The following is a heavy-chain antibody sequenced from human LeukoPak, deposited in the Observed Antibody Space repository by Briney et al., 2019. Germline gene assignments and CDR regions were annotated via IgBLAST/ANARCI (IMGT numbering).Heavy chain of an antibody. Sequence: QSGGSLRLSCAASGFTFSSYAMSWVRQAPGKGLEWVSAISGSGGSTYYADSVKGRFTISRDNSKNTLYLQMNSLRAEDTAVYYCAKDHSGGDYYYYMDVWGKGTTVTVSS. CDR1: GFTFSSYA. D-gene: IGHD1-26*01. CDR2: ISGSGGST. CDR3: AKDHSGGDYYYYMDV. V-gene: IGHV3-23*01. J-gene: IGHJ6*03.